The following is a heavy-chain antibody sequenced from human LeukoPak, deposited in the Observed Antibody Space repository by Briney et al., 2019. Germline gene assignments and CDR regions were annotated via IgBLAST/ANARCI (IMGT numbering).Heavy chain of an antibody. V-gene: IGHV3-7*01. J-gene: IGHJ6*03. CDR1: GFTFSSYW. Sequence: PGGSLRLSCAASGFTFSSYWMSWVRQAPGKGLEWVANIKQDGNEKYYVDSVKGRFTISRDNAKNSLYLQMNSLRAEDTAVYYCASAGAVVTHYYYYMDVWGKGTTVTVSS. CDR3: ASAGAVVTHYYYYMDV. D-gene: IGHD5-18*01. CDR2: IKQDGNEK.